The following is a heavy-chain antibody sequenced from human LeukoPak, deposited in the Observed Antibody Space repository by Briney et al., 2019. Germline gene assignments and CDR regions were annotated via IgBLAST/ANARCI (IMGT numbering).Heavy chain of an antibody. CDR3: ARGSGSYYRLYYFDY. D-gene: IGHD1-26*01. CDR1: GGSISSYY. Sequence: PSETLSLTCTVSGGSISSYYWSWIRQPPGKGLEWIGYIYYSGSTNYNPSLKSRVTISVDTSKNQFSLKLSSVTAADTAVYYCARGSGSYYRLYYFDYWGQGTLVTVSS. V-gene: IGHV4-59*01. J-gene: IGHJ4*02. CDR2: IYYSGST.